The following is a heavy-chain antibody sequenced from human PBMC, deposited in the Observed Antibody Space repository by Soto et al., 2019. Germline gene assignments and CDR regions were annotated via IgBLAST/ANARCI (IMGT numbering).Heavy chain of an antibody. J-gene: IGHJ5*01. V-gene: IGHV3-23*01. CDR1: GFMFSSYA. CDR2: ISASGGTT. Sequence: EVPLLESGGGLIQPGGSLRLSCAASGFMFSSYAMSWVRQAPGKGVEWVSSISASGGTTNLADSVQGRCTISRDNSESTLSLQMYSLRAEDTAVYYCAKLTYPSDSTGYYYERVSGWIDSWGQGTLVTVSS. CDR3: AKLTYPSDSTGYYYERVSGWIDS. D-gene: IGHD3-22*01.